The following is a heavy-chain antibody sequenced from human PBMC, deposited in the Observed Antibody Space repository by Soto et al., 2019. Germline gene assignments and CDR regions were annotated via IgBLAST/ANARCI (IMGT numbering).Heavy chain of an antibody. D-gene: IGHD6-13*01. Sequence: QVQLGQSGAEVKKPGASVKVSCKASGYTFTSYDSNWVRQATGQGLEWMGWMNPNSGTTGYEQKLQGRVTMTRNTTMSTAYMELSNLRSEDTAAYYCGGERSAGTGWFDPWGQGTLVTVSS. J-gene: IGHJ5*02. CDR1: GYTFTSYD. CDR2: MNPNSGTT. CDR3: GGERSAGTGWFDP. V-gene: IGHV1-8*01.